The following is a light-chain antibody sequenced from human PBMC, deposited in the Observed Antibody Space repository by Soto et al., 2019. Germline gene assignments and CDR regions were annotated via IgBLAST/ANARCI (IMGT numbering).Light chain of an antibody. CDR1: SSDVGGYNY. CDR3: SSYTSSTFYV. J-gene: IGLJ1*01. CDR2: EVS. Sequence: QSALTQPASVSGSPGQSITISCTGTSSDVGGYNYVSWYQQHPGKAPKLMIYEVSNRPSGDSNRFSGSKSGNTASLTISGLQAEDEADYYCSSYTSSTFYVFGTGTKVTVL. V-gene: IGLV2-14*01.